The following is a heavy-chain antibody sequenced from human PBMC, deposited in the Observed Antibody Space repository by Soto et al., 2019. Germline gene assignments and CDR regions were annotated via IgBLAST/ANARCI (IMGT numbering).Heavy chain of an antibody. CDR3: AKDYTRAGPMTTVTTMSYFDY. CDR1: GFTFDDYT. Sequence: EVQLVESGGVVVQPGGSLRLSCAASGFTFDDYTMHWVRQAPGKGLEWVSLISWDGGSTYYADSVKGRFTISRDNSKNSLYPQMNSLRTEDTALYYCAKDYTRAGPMTTVTTMSYFDYWGQGTLVTVSS. D-gene: IGHD4-17*01. J-gene: IGHJ4*02. V-gene: IGHV3-43*01. CDR2: ISWDGGST.